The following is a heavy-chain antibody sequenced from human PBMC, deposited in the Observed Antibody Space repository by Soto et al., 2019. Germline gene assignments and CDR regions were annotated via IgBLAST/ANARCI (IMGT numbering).Heavy chain of an antibody. Sequence: QVQLQESGPGLVKPSQTLSLTCTVSGGSISSGGYYWSWIRQHPGKGLEWIGYIYYSGSTYYNPSRKSRVTSSVDTSKDQYALKLSCVTAEDTAVYYCARGPTLGYCIRTSCYAFDYWGQGTLVTVSS. CDR1: GGSISSGGYY. CDR3: ARGPTLGYCIRTSCYAFDY. J-gene: IGHJ4*02. CDR2: IYYSGST. D-gene: IGHD2-2*01. V-gene: IGHV4-31*03.